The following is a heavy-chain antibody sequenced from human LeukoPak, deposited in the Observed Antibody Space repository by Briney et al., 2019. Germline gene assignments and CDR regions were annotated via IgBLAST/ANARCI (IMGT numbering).Heavy chain of an antibody. CDR2: IYSTWNT. Sequence: SETLSLTCTVSGGSISSGDRYWSWIRQSPGKGLEWIGYIYSTWNTYYNPSLKSRVIISVDTSKNQFSLELNSVTAADTAVYYCARDSYSYGYGGFDYWGQGILVTVSS. J-gene: IGHJ4*02. V-gene: IGHV4-30-4*01. CDR3: ARDSYSYGYGGFDY. D-gene: IGHD5-18*01. CDR1: GGSISSGDRY.